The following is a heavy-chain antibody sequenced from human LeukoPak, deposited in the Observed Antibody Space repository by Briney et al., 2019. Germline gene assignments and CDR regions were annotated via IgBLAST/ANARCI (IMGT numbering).Heavy chain of an antibody. D-gene: IGHD6-19*01. CDR3: ARIAVAGTSDDY. CDR2: INPSGGST. J-gene: IGHJ4*02. Sequence: ASVKVSCKASGYTLTSYYMHWVRQAPGQGLEWMGIINPSGGSTSYAQKFQGRVTMTRDTSTSTVYMELSSLRSEDTAVYYCARIAVAGTSDDYWGQGTLVTVSS. V-gene: IGHV1-46*03. CDR1: GYTLTSYY.